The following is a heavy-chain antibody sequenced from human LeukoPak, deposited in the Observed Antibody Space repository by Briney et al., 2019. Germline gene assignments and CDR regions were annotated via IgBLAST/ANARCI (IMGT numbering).Heavy chain of an antibody. J-gene: IGHJ4*02. Sequence: PSETLSLTCTVSGGSISSSSYYWGWVRQPPGKGLEWIGSIYYSGSTYYNPSLKSRVTISVDTSKNQFSLKLSSVTAADTAVYYCARLEMREGPEDYWGQGTLVTVSS. CDR1: GGSISSSSYY. V-gene: IGHV4-39*01. CDR2: IYYSGST. CDR3: ARLEMREGPEDY. D-gene: IGHD5-24*01.